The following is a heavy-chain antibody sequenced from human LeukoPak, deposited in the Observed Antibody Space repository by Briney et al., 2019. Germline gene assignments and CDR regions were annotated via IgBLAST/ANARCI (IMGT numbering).Heavy chain of an antibody. Sequence: ASVKVSCKASGGTFTGYYMHWVRQAPGQGLEWMGWINPNSGGTNYAQKFQGRVTMTRDTSISTAYMELSRLRSDDTAVYYCARGYFDWLNWFDPWGQGTLVTVSS. V-gene: IGHV1-2*02. CDR2: INPNSGGT. CDR1: GGTFTGYY. D-gene: IGHD3-9*01. J-gene: IGHJ5*02. CDR3: ARGYFDWLNWFDP.